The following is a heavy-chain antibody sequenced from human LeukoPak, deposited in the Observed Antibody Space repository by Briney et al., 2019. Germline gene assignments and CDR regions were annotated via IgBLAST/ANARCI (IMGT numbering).Heavy chain of an antibody. J-gene: IGHJ6*02. CDR2: ISYSGST. Sequence: SETLSLTCTVSGGSVSSGSFYWSWIRQPPGKGLEWIGYISYSGSTNYNPSLKSRVTISVDTSKNQFSLKLSSVTAADTAVYYCARDFGVYGMDVWGQGTTVTVSS. CDR1: GGSVSSGSFY. CDR3: ARDFGVYGMDV. V-gene: IGHV4-61*01. D-gene: IGHD3-3*01.